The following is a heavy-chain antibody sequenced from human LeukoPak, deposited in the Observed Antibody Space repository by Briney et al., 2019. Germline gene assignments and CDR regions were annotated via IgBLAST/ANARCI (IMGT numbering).Heavy chain of an antibody. V-gene: IGHV4-34*01. D-gene: IGHD3-22*01. CDR1: GGSFSGNY. CDR2: INHSGSA. CDR3: ARGSHYYDSSGKLKAHAFDI. Sequence: SETLSLTCAVYGGSFSGNYWSWIRQPPGKGLEWIGEINHSGSANYNPSLMSRVTTSVDTSKNQFSLKLSSVTAADTAVYYCARGSHYYDSSGKLKAHAFDIWGQGTMATVSS. J-gene: IGHJ3*02.